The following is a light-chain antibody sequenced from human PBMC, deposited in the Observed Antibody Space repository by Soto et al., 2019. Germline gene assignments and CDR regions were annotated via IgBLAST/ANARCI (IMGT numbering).Light chain of an antibody. CDR3: QQYNSYSLT. Sequence: DIQMTQSPCTLSASVGDGVTITCRASQSISSWLAWYQQKPGKAPKLLIYDASSLESGVPSRFSGSGSGTEFTLTISSLQPDDFATYYCQQYNSYSLTFGGGTKVEIK. J-gene: IGKJ4*01. CDR2: DAS. V-gene: IGKV1-5*01. CDR1: QSISSW.